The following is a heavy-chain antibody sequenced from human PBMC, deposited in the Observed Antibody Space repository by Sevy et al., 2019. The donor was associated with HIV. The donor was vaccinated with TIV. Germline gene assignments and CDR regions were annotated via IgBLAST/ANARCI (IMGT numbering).Heavy chain of an antibody. CDR2: ISAYNGNT. CDR1: GYTFTSYG. Sequence: ASVKVSCKASGYTFTSYGISWVRQAPGQGLEWMGWISAYNGNTNYAQKLQGRVTMTTDTSTNTAYMELRSLRSDDTAVYYCARDRCSSTSCYHNWFDPWGQGTLVTVSS. D-gene: IGHD2-2*01. V-gene: IGHV1-18*01. CDR3: ARDRCSSTSCYHNWFDP. J-gene: IGHJ5*02.